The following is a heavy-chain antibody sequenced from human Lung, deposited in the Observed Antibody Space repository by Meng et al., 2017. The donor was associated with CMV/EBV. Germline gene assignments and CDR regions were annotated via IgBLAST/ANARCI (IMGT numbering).Heavy chain of an antibody. CDR2: IYYSGST. J-gene: IGHJ5*02. Sequence: QRPESGPGLVKPSQTLPLTCTVSGGSISSGGFYWSWIRQHPGKGLEWIGYIYYSGSTYYNPSLRSRVAISIDTSKNQFSLKLTSVTAADTAVYFCARTNYGDYNWFDPWGQGTLVTVSS. V-gene: IGHV4-31*03. D-gene: IGHD4-17*01. CDR3: ARTNYGDYNWFDP. CDR1: GGSISSGGFY.